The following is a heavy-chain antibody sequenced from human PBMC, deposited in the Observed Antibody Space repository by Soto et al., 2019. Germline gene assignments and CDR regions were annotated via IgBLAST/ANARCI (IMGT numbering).Heavy chain of an antibody. CDR1: GGTFSSYA. Sequence: WASVKVSCKASGGTFSSYAISWVRQAPGQGLEWMGGIIPIFGTANYAQKFQGRVTITADESTSTAYMELSSLRAEDTAVYYCAKVSRNTAMDYNRFDPWGQGTMVTVYS. CDR2: IIPIFGTA. J-gene: IGHJ5*02. CDR3: AKVSRNTAMDYNRFDP. V-gene: IGHV1-69*13. D-gene: IGHD5-18*01.